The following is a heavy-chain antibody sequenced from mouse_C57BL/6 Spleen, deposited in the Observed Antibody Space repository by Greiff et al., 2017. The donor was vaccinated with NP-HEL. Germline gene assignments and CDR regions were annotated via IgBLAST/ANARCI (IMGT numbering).Heavy chain of an antibody. D-gene: IGHD2-4*01. Sequence: VQLKESGAELVKPGASVKLSCTASGFNIKDYYMHWVKQRTEQGLEWIGRIDPEDGETKYAPTFQGKVTITADTTSNTAYLQLSSLTSEDTAVYYCASFYDYGRAMDYWGQGTSVTVSS. V-gene: IGHV14-2*01. CDR1: GFNIKDYY. J-gene: IGHJ4*01. CDR3: ASFYDYGRAMDY. CDR2: IDPEDGET.